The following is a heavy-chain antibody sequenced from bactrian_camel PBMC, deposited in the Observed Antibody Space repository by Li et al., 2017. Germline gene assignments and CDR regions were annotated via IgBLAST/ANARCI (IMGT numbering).Heavy chain of an antibody. CDR1: GYTYSINC. D-gene: IGHD4*01. CDR2: IYTNGDTT. CDR3: AADPGIYRATISPYLCRY. J-gene: IGHJ4*01. V-gene: IGHV3S53*01. Sequence: HVQLVESGGGSVQAGGSLRLSCTASGYTYSINCMGWFRQAPGKEREGVATIYTNGDTTTYADSVKGRFTISQDNAKNTVYLQMNSLKPEDTAMYYCAADPGIYRATISPYLCRYLGQGTQVTVS.